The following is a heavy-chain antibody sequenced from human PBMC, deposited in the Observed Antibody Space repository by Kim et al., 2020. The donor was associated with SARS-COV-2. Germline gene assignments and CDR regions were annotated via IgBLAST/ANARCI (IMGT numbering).Heavy chain of an antibody. CDR1: GYTFTSYG. CDR2: ISAYNGNT. J-gene: IGHJ6*03. CDR3: AREGRGYCSSTSCYTASGYYYYMDV. Sequence: ASVKVSCKASGYTFTSYGISWVRQAPGQGLEWMGWISAYNGNTNYAQKLQGRVTMTTDKSTSTAYMELRSLRSDDTAVYYCAREGRGYCSSTSCYTASGYYYYMDVWGKGTTVTVSS. V-gene: IGHV1-18*01. D-gene: IGHD2-2*02.